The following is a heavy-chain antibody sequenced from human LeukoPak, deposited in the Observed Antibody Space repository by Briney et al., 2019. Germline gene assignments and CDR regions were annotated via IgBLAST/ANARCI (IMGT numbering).Heavy chain of an antibody. V-gene: IGHV4-34*01. CDR2: INHSGST. CDR1: GGSFSGYY. D-gene: IGHD4-17*01. CDR3: ARGARRDVKVTTGNWFDP. Sequence: SETLSLTCAVYGGSFSGYYWSWIRQPPGKGLEWIGEINHSGSTNYNPSLKSRVTISVDTSKNQFSLKLSSVTVADTAVDYCARGARRDVKVTTGNWFDPWGQGTLVTVSS. J-gene: IGHJ5*02.